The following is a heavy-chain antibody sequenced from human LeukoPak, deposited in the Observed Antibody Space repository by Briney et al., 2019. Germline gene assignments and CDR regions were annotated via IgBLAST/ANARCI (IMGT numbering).Heavy chain of an antibody. CDR3: ARALTTLDY. D-gene: IGHD4-17*01. J-gene: IGHJ4*02. V-gene: IGHV3-48*03. Sequence: GGSLRLSCAASGFTFSAYEMNWVRQAPGKGLEWFSLISGSSSAMHYADSVEGRFTISRDNAKNSLYLQMNSLRVEDTAVYYCARALTTLDYWGQGTLVTVSS. CDR1: GFTFSAYE. CDR2: ISGSSSAM.